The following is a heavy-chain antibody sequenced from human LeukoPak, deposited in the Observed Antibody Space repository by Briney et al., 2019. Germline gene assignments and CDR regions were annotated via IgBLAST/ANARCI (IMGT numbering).Heavy chain of an antibody. J-gene: IGHJ4*02. CDR2: ISGSGGST. V-gene: IGHV3-23*01. D-gene: IGHD2-2*01. CDR3: AKDPGYQVVYCFDY. Sequence: GGSLRLSCAASGFTFSSYSMSWVRQAPGKGLEWVSGISGSGGSTDYADSVKGRFTTSRDNSKNTLYLQMNSLRVEDTAVYYCAKDPGYQVVYCFDYWGQGTLVTVSS. CDR1: GFTFSSYS.